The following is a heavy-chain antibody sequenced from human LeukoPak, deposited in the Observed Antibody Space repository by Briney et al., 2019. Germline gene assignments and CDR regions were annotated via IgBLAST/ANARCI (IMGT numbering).Heavy chain of an antibody. Sequence: YPGGSLRLSCAASGFTFSSYGMHWVRQAPGKGLEWVAVISYDGSNKYYADSVKGRFTISRDNSKNTLYLQMNSLRAEDTAVYYCAKDHIVVVPAARKSPGYYYGMDVWGQGTTVTVSS. CDR1: GFTFSSYG. V-gene: IGHV3-30*18. D-gene: IGHD2-2*01. J-gene: IGHJ6*02. CDR3: AKDHIVVVPAARKSPGYYYGMDV. CDR2: ISYDGSNK.